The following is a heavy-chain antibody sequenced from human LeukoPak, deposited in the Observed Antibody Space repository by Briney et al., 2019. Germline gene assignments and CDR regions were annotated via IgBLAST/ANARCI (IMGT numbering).Heavy chain of an antibody. Sequence: SETLSLTCTVSGGSLSSGSYYWSWIRQPAGKGLEWIGRIYTSGSTNYNPSLKSRVTISVDTSKNQFSLKLSSVTAADTAVYYCASGSSVIAVAGGGVDYWGQGTLVTVSS. D-gene: IGHD6-19*01. J-gene: IGHJ4*02. V-gene: IGHV4-61*02. CDR2: IYTSGST. CDR3: ASGSSVIAVAGGGVDY. CDR1: GGSLSSGSYY.